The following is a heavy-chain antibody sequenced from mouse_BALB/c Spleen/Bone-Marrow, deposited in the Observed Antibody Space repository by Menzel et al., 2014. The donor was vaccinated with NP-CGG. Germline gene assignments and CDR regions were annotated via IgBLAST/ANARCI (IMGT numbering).Heavy chain of an antibody. CDR1: GFTFNSYG. J-gene: IGHJ3*01. D-gene: IGHD2-4*01. CDR2: ISGGGSYT. CDR3: ARHAYYDQAEVSFVY. Sequence: EVHLVESGGGLVKSGGSLKLSCAASGFTFNSYGMSWVRQTPEKRLEWVATISGGGSYTFYPDSVKGRFTISRDNAKNILHLQLSSLRSQDTAMYYCARHAYYDQAEVSFVYWGQGTLVTVSA. V-gene: IGHV5-9-2*01.